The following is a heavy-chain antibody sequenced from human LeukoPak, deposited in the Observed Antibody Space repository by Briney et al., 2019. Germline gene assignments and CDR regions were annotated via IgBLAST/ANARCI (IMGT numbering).Heavy chain of an antibody. CDR3: ARGRSFWSGYYNYETNFDY. D-gene: IGHD3-3*01. J-gene: IGHJ4*02. Sequence: SETLSLTCTVSGGSISSGDYSWSWLRQPPGKGLEWIGYIYYSGTTYYNPSLKSRVTISVDTSKNQFSLKLSSVTAADTAVYYCARGRSFWSGYYNYETNFDYWGQGTLVTVSS. CDR2: IYYSGTT. CDR1: GGSISSGDYS. V-gene: IGHV4-30-4*01.